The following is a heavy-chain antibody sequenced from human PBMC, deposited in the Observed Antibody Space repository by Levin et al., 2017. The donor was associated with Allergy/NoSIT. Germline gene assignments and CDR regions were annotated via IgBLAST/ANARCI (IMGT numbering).Heavy chain of an antibody. Sequence: LSLPCAASGFPFHHSGMHWLRQAPNKGLEWVAVIWYDGSIEHYVDSVKGRFIVSRDNSKKMVYLQMNSLRVEDTATYFCAKDMATGSANWFDSWGQGTLVIVSS. CDR3: AKDMATGSANWFDS. J-gene: IGHJ5*01. D-gene: IGHD5-24*01. CDR1: GFPFHHSG. CDR2: IWYDGSIE. V-gene: IGHV3-33*03.